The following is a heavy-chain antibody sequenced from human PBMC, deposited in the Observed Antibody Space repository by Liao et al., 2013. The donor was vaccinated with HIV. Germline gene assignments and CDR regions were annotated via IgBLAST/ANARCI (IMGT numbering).Heavy chain of an antibody. D-gene: IGHD3-22*01. CDR2: IYYSGST. Sequence: QVQLQQWGAGLLKPSETLSLTCAVYGGSFSSHYWSWIRQSPGKGLEWIGYIYYSGSTYYNPSLKSRVTISVDTSKNQFSLKLSSVTAADTAVYYCARDTYSDSSGYYPSDNDAFVYLGSKGQWSPSLQ. CDR1: GGSFSSHY. V-gene: IGHV4-34*02. CDR3: ARDTYSDSSGYYPSDNDAFVY. J-gene: IGHJ3*02.